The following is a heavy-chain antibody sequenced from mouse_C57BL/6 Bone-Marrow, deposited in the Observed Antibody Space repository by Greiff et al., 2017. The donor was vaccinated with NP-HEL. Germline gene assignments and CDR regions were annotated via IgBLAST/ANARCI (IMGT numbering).Heavy chain of an antibody. V-gene: IGHV2-2*01. Sequence: VQLQQSGPGLVQPSQSLSITCTVSGFSLTSYGVHWVRQSPGTGLEWLGVIWSGGSTDYNAAFISRLSISKDNSKSQVFFKMNSLQADDTAIYYCARNYYYGSSYDYYAMDYWGQGTSVTVSS. CDR2: IWSGGST. J-gene: IGHJ4*01. CDR1: GFSLTSYG. D-gene: IGHD1-1*01. CDR3: ARNYYYGSSYDYYAMDY.